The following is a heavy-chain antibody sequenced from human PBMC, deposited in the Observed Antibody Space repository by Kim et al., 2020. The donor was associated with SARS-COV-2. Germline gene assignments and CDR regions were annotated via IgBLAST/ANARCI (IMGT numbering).Heavy chain of an antibody. CDR3: ARGGNKFDY. CDR2: GRT. V-gene: IGHV4-59*09. D-gene: IGHD4-4*01. Sequence: GRTNDHPSLKRRVTISVDTSKNQFSLRRSSVTAADTAVYYCARGGNKFDYWGQGTLVTVSS. J-gene: IGHJ4*02.